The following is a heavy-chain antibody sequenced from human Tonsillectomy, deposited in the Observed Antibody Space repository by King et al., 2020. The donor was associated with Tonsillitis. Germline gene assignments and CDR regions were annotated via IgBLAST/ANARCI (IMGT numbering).Heavy chain of an antibody. D-gene: IGHD2-8*02. CDR3: ASESATGGRYFDY. J-gene: IGHJ4*02. Sequence: VQLVESGGGLVQPGGSLRLSSAASGFTFSRYWMHWVRQAPGKGLVWVSRINSDGSSTSYADSVKGRFTISRDNAKNTLYLQMNSLRAEDTAVYYCASESATGGRYFDYWGQGTLVTVSS. V-gene: IGHV3-74*01. CDR1: GFTFSRYW. CDR2: INSDGSST.